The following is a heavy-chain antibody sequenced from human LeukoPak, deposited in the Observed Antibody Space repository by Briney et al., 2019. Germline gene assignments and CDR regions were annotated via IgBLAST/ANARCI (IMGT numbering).Heavy chain of an antibody. D-gene: IGHD3-16*01. V-gene: IGHV4-34*01. CDR3: ARVLGESSAYYFDY. CDR1: GGSFSGYY. Sequence: SETLSLTCAVYGGSFSGYYWSWIRQPPGKGLEWIGEINHSGSTNYNPSLKSRVTISVDTSKNQFSLKLSSVTAADTAVYYCARVLGESSAYYFDYWDQGTLVTVSS. CDR2: INHSGST. J-gene: IGHJ4*02.